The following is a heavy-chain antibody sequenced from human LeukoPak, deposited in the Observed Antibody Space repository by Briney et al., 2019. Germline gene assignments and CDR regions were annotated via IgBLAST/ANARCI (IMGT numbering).Heavy chain of an antibody. D-gene: IGHD3-10*01. CDR1: GGSFSDYY. Sequence: SETLSLTCAVYGGSFSDYYWSWIRQPPGKGLEWIGEINHSGSTNYNPSLKSRVTISVDTSDNHFSLNLSSVTAADTAVYYCARTRLDYYGSGTYPNWYFDLWGRGTLVTVSS. CDR3: ARTRLDYYGSGTYPNWYFDL. CDR2: INHSGST. J-gene: IGHJ2*01. V-gene: IGHV4-34*01.